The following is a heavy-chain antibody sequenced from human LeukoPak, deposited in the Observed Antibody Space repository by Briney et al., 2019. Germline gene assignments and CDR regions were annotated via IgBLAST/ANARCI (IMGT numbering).Heavy chain of an antibody. D-gene: IGHD6-13*01. Sequence: SETLSLTCTVSGDSMRSYYWSWIRQAPGKGLEWLGHMDDRGDSNYNPSLKGRGSISVDTSKNQFSLKLRSVTVADTAVYYCARDSRYVSGWFDDGMDVWGPGTTVTVSS. V-gene: IGHV4-59*01. J-gene: IGHJ6*02. CDR1: GDSMRSYY. CDR3: ARDSRYVSGWFDDGMDV. CDR2: MDDRGDS.